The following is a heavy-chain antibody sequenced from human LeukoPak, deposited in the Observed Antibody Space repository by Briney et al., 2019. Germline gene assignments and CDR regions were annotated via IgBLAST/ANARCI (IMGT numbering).Heavy chain of an antibody. CDR2: ISSSSSYI. Sequence: PGGSLRLSCAASGFTFSSYSMNWVSQAPGKGLEWVSSISSSSSYIYYADSVKGRFTISRDNAKNSLYLQMNSLRAEDTAVYYCARDLQNTIFGVVIRYYMDVWGKGTTVTVSS. J-gene: IGHJ6*03. CDR3: ARDLQNTIFGVVIRYYMDV. CDR1: GFTFSSYS. D-gene: IGHD3-3*01. V-gene: IGHV3-21*01.